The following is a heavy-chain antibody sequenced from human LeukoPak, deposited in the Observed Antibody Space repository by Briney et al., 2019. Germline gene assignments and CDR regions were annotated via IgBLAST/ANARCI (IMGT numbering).Heavy chain of an antibody. CDR2: ISYDGSNK. V-gene: IGHV3-30*18. Sequence: GGSLRLSCAASGFTFSSYGMHWVRQAPGKGLEWVAVISYDGSNKYYADSVKGRFTISRDNSKNTLYLQMNSLRAEVTAVYYCAKNPAFGGQLRNYYYYYGMDVWGQGTTVTVSS. CDR3: AKNPAFGGQLRNYYYYYGMDV. CDR1: GFTFSSYG. J-gene: IGHJ6*02. D-gene: IGHD1-26*01.